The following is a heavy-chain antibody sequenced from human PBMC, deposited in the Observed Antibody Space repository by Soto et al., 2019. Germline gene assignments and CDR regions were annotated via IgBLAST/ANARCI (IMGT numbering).Heavy chain of an antibody. CDR2: INIVGGAT. CDR1: GLTFSNYA. V-gene: IGHV3-23*01. J-gene: IGHJ4*02. CDR3: TKNYYFDS. Sequence: PGGSLRLSCAASGLTFSNYAMSWVRQAPAKAPEWVSSINIVGGATNYADSVRGRFAMSRDDSTNTVFLQMNSLRADDTAVYYCTKNYYFDSWGQGTLVTVSS.